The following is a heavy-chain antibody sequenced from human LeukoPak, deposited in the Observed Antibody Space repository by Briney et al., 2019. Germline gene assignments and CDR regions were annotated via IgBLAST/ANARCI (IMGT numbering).Heavy chain of an antibody. CDR2: IIPIFGTA. D-gene: IGHD5-12*01. Sequence: ASVKVSCKASGGTFSSYAISWVRQAPGQGLEWMGGIIPIFGTANYAQKFQGRVTITADESTSTAYMELSSLRSEDTAVYYCASGPVGYSGYVAQDYWGQGTLVTVSS. CDR1: GGTFSSYA. V-gene: IGHV1-69*13. CDR3: ASGPVGYSGYVAQDY. J-gene: IGHJ4*02.